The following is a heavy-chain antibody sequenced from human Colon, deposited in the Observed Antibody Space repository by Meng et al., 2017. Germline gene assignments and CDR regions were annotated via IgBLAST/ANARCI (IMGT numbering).Heavy chain of an antibody. J-gene: IGHJ4*02. CDR2: IYYSGST. Sequence: QVQLQESGPGRVRPSETLSLTCSVSGGSVSSCSYYWSWIRQPPGKGLEWIGYIYYSGSTNYNPSLKSRVTISVDTSTNQFSLKLSSVTAADTAVYYCARGASDYDFDYWGQGTLVTVSS. CDR1: GGSVSSCSYY. V-gene: IGHV4-61*01. D-gene: IGHD3-22*01. CDR3: ARGASDYDFDY.